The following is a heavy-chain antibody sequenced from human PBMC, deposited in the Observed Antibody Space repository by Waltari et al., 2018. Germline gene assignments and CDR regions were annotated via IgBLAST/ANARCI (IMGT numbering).Heavy chain of an antibody. V-gene: IGHV4-59*08. J-gene: IGHJ3*01. CDR1: GGSMDSYF. CDR3: ARGGHYDAVTSFYSDALHV. CDR2: GYYSGGS. Sequence: QVQLQESGPGLVKPSETLSLTCVVSGGSMDSYFWNWLRQPPGKGLEWIGYGYYSGGSKYDTAVGGGVTISADTARNEVSLSRTSVTAADTAVYFGARGGHYDAVTSFYSDALHVWGRGTTVIVSS. D-gene: IGHD3-3*01.